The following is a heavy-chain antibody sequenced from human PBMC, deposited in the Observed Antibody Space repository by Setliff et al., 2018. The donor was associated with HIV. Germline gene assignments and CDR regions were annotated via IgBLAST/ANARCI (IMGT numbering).Heavy chain of an antibody. Sequence: ASVKVSCKASGYTFTGYFIHWVRQAPGQGLEWVGRINPNSGDTNFAQKFRGRITMTRDTSISTAYLELNRLRSDDTAVYYCAREYDVLTGYYISAFDIWGQGTMVTVSS. D-gene: IGHD3-9*01. CDR2: INPNSGDT. J-gene: IGHJ3*02. V-gene: IGHV1-2*06. CDR1: GYTFTGYF. CDR3: AREYDVLTGYYISAFDI.